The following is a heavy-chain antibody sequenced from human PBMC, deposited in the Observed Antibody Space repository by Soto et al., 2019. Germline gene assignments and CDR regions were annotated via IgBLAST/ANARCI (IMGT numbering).Heavy chain of an antibody. J-gene: IGHJ4*02. V-gene: IGHV1-18*04. CDR2: INANNGDT. CDR1: GYTFTSYG. CDR3: SRFGAYGSH. Sequence: QVQLVQSGPELKKPGASVKVSCKASGYTFTSYGISWVRQAPGQGLEWMGRINANNGDTDYRQKFQGRITMTADASTDTVYMDLSNLTTDDTGVYYCSRFGAYGSHWGQGIQITVSS. D-gene: IGHD1-26*01.